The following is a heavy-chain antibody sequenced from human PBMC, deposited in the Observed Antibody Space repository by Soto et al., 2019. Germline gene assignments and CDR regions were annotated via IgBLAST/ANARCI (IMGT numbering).Heavy chain of an antibody. V-gene: IGHV1-2*02. Sequence: ASVKVSCKASGYTFTGYYMHWVRQAPGQGLEWMGRINPNSGGTNYAQKYQGRVTKNRDTSISTDYLELSRLRFEDTAVYYCARAGFCFITSCYEYSSSCRGGAFDILGQGTMVTVSS. CDR2: INPNSGGT. CDR3: ARAGFCFITSCYEYSSSCRGGAFDI. J-gene: IGHJ3*02. CDR1: GYTFTGYY. D-gene: IGHD6-13*01.